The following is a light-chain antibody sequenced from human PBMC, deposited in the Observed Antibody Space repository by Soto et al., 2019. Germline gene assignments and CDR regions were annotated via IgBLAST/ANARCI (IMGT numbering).Light chain of an antibody. J-gene: IGKJ4*01. Sequence: DIVMTQSPDSLSVSLGERATINCNSSQSVLYSSNNKNYLACYQQKPGQPPKLLIYWASTRESGVPDRFSGSGSGTDFTLTISSLQAEDVAVYYCQQYYSTPLTFGGGTKVDIK. V-gene: IGKV4-1*01. CDR2: WAS. CDR3: QQYYSTPLT. CDR1: QSVLYSSNNKNY.